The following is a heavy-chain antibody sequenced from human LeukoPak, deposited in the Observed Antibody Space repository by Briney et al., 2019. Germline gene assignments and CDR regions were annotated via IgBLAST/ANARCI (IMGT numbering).Heavy chain of an antibody. J-gene: IGHJ4*02. CDR1: GFTFSSYW. CDR2: INSDGSSR. V-gene: IGHV3-74*01. D-gene: IGHD4-11*01. Sequence: GGSLRPSCAASGFTFSSYWMHWVRQAPGKGLVWVSGINSDGSSRRYADSVKGRFTISRDNAKNTMYLQMNSLRAEDTAVYYCLGDDYTGGQGTLVTVSS. CDR3: LGDDYT.